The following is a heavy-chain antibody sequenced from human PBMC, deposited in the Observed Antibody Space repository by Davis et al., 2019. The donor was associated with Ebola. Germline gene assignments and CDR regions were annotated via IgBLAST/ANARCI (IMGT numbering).Heavy chain of an antibody. CDR1: GFTFSSYA. CDR3: VKGSITMTVVVYFDL. V-gene: IGHV3-64*01. D-gene: IGHD3-22*01. J-gene: IGHJ4*02. Sequence: GESLKISCAASGFTFSSYAMSWVRQAPGKGLEYVSAISSNGGSTYYANSVKGRFTISRDNSKNTLYLQMSSLRIEDTAVYYCVKGSITMTVVVYFDLWGQGTLVTVSP. CDR2: ISSNGGST.